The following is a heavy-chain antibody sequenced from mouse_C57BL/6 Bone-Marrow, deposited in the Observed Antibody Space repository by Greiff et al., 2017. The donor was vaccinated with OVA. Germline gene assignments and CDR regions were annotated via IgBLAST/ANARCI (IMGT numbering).Heavy chain of an antibody. CDR2: IDPETGGT. J-gene: IGHJ2*01. CDR1: GYTFTDYE. D-gene: IGHD1-1*01. Sequence: QVQLQQSGAELVRPGASVTLSCKASGYTFTDYEMHWVKQTPVHGLEWIGAIDPETGGTAYNQKFKGKAILTADKSSSTAYMELRSLTSEDSAVYYCTPSTTVVATDYFDYWGQGTTLTVSS. CDR3: TPSTTVVATDYFDY. V-gene: IGHV1-15*01.